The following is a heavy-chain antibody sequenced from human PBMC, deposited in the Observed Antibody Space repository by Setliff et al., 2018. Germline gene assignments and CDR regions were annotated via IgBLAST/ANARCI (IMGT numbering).Heavy chain of an antibody. CDR3: ARGKSYYYYMDV. V-gene: IGHV4-38-2*02. Sequence: PSETLSLTCTVSGYSISSGYIWGWIRQPPGKGLEWVGNIGHTGSINYNPSLKSRLTISRDTSKNQVSLKLNSVTATDTAVYYCARGKSYYYYMDVWGKGTTVTVSS. CDR2: IGHTGSI. J-gene: IGHJ6*03. CDR1: GYSISSGYI.